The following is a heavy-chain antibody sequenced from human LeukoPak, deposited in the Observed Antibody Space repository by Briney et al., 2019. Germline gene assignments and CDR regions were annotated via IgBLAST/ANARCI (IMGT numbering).Heavy chain of an antibody. Sequence: ASVKVPCKASGYTFTRYYMHWVRQAPGQGLEGMGWINPNSGGTNYAQKFQGRVTMTRDTSISTAYMELSRLRSDDTAVYYCARNMITFGAPYYYYGMDVGGQGTTVTVS. CDR1: GYTFTRYY. V-gene: IGHV1-2*02. CDR2: INPNSGGT. D-gene: IGHD3-16*01. CDR3: ARNMITFGAPYYYYGMDV. J-gene: IGHJ6*02.